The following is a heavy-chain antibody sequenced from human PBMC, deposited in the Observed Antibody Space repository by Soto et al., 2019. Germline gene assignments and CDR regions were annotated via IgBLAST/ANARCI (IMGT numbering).Heavy chain of an antibody. D-gene: IGHD1-26*01. Sequence: GESLKISGKGSGYSFTTYWIGWVRQMPGKGLEWMGIIYPGDSDTRYSPSFEGQVTISVDKSISTAYLQWSSLKASDTGMYYCARDSGSPDPYYYYAMDVWGQGTTVTVSS. J-gene: IGHJ6*02. CDR2: IYPGDSDT. CDR3: ARDSGSPDPYYYYAMDV. V-gene: IGHV5-51*01. CDR1: GYSFTTYW.